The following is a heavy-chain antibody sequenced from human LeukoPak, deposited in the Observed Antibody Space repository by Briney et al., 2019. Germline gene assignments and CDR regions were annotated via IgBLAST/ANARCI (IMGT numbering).Heavy chain of an antibody. CDR3: ARNILTGYSFDY. Sequence: SETLSLTCTVSGYSISSGYYWGWIRQPPGKGLEWIGSIYYSGSTYYNPSLKSRVTISVDTSKNQFSLKLSSVTAADTAVYYCARNILTGYSFDYWGQGTLVTVSS. V-gene: IGHV4-38-2*02. J-gene: IGHJ4*02. D-gene: IGHD3-9*01. CDR2: IYYSGST. CDR1: GYSISSGYY.